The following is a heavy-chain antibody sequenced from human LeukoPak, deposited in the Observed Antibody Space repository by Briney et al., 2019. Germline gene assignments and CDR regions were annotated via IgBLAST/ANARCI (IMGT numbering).Heavy chain of an antibody. CDR1: GFTFSTYA. CDR2: ISINAGSST. D-gene: IGHD4-23*01. J-gene: IGHJ4*02. CDR3: ARDWGPEYGGNLDY. Sequence: GGSLRLSCAASGFTFSTYAMTWVRQSPGKGLEWGSSISINAGSSTYYADSVKGRFTISRDNSKNTLYLQMNSLRAEDTAVYYCARDWGPEYGGNLDYWGQGTLVTVSS. V-gene: IGHV3-23*01.